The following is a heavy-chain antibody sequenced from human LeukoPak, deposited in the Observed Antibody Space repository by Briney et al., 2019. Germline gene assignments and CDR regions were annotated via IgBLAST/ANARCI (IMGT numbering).Heavy chain of an antibody. J-gene: IGHJ6*03. CDR3: GRDALVGYFSYYYMDV. CDR1: GGSISSHY. V-gene: IGHV4-59*11. CDR2: SNSGST. Sequence: SETLSLTCTVSGGSISSHYWTWIRQSPVKGLEFSNSGSTRYNPSLKSRVTISIDTSKNQFSLKLSSVTAADTAVYYCGRDALVGYFSYYYMDVWGKGTTVTVSS. D-gene: IGHD2-15*01.